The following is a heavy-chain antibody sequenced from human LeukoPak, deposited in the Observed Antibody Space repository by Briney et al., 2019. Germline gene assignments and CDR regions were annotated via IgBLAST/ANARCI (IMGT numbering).Heavy chain of an antibody. J-gene: IGHJ4*02. D-gene: IGHD3-10*01. CDR3: ARVEVVTMVRGADYFDY. Sequence: SETLSLTCAVYGGSFSGYYWSWIRQPPGKGLEWIGEINHSGSTNYNPSLKSRVTISVDTSKNQFSLKLSSVTAADTAVYYCARVEVVTMVRGADYFDYWGQGTLVTVSS. CDR2: INHSGST. V-gene: IGHV4-34*01. CDR1: GGSFSGYY.